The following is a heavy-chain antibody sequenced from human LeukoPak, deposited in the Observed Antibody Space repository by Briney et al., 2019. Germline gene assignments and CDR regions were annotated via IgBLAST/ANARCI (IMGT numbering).Heavy chain of an antibody. Sequence: SETLSLTCTVSGGSISSYYWSWIRQPPGKGLEWIGYIYYSGSTNYNPSLKSRVTISVDTSMNQFSLKLSSVTAADTAVYYCARVIAVAGTFYYYGMDVWGQGTTVTVSS. CDR1: GGSISSYY. CDR3: ARVIAVAGTFYYYGMDV. V-gene: IGHV4-59*01. CDR2: IYYSGST. D-gene: IGHD6-19*01. J-gene: IGHJ6*02.